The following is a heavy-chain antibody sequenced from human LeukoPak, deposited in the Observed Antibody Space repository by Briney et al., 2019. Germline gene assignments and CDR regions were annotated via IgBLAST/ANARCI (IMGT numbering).Heavy chain of an antibody. CDR2: INTHGNTA. J-gene: IGHJ4*01. D-gene: IGHD5-24*01. V-gene: IGHV3-74*01. CDR1: GFKFNSYW. CDR3: VRDNAYTFDY. Sequence: PGGSLRLSCAVSGFKFNSYWMNWVRQVPGKGLVWVAHINTHGNTANYADSVKGRFTISRDNAKSTLYLQMNSLRAEDTAIYYCVRDNAYTFDYSGHGTLVTVSS.